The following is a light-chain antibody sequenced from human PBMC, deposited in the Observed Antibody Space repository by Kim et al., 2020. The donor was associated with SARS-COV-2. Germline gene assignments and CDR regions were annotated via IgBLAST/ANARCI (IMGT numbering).Light chain of an antibody. CDR2: GAS. Sequence: EIVLTRSPGTLSLSPGERATLSCRASQSVSTTYLAWYQQKPGQAPRLLIYGASSRATGIPDRFSGSGSGTDFTLTISRLEPEDFAVYYCQQYGGGLAFGGGTKVDIK. CDR1: QSVSTTY. V-gene: IGKV3-20*01. J-gene: IGKJ4*01. CDR3: QQYGGGLA.